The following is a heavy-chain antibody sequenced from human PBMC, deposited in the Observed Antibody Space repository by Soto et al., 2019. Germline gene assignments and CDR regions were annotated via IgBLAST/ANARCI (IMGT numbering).Heavy chain of an antibody. J-gene: IGHJ2*01. CDR2: INPNSGGT. D-gene: IGHD6-19*01. Sequence: ASVKVSCKASGYTFTGYYMHWVRQAPGQGLEWMGWINPNSGGTNYAQKFQGRVTMTRDTSISTAYMELSRLRSEDTAVFYCARSGYSSGWYHWYFDLWGRGTLVTVSS. V-gene: IGHV1-2*02. CDR3: ARSGYSSGWYHWYFDL. CDR1: GYTFTGYY.